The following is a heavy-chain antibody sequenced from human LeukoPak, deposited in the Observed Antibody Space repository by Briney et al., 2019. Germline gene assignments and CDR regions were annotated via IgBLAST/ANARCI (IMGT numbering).Heavy chain of an antibody. D-gene: IGHD3-9*01. Sequence: GGSLRLSCAASGFTFSDYYMSWVRQAPGKGLEWVSVIYSGGSTSYADSVKGRFTISRDNSKNTLYVQMNSLRTEDTAVYYCARDLQSGFGAFDIWGQGTMVTVSS. V-gene: IGHV3-53*01. J-gene: IGHJ3*02. CDR1: GFTFSDYY. CDR2: IYSGGST. CDR3: ARDLQSGFGAFDI.